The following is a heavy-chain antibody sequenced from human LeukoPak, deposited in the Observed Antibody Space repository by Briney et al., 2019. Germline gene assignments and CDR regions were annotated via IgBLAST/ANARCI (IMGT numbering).Heavy chain of an antibody. CDR3: ARQAYNWEWFEP. V-gene: IGHV4-39*01. CDR1: GGSISSSSYY. D-gene: IGHD1-20*01. CDR2: IYYSGST. J-gene: IGHJ5*02. Sequence: SETLSPTCTVSGGSISSSSYYWGWIRQPPGKGLEWIGSIYYSGSTYYNPSLKSRVTISVETSKNQFSLKLSSVTAADTAVYYCARQAYNWEWFEPWGQGTLVTVSS.